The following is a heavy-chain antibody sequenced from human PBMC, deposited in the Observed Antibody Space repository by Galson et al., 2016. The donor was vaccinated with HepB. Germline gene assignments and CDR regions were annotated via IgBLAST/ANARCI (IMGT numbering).Heavy chain of an antibody. D-gene: IGHD3-16*02. V-gene: IGHV2-5*02. CDR1: GFSLRTHTVG. J-gene: IGHJ3*01. CDR2: IYWDDDE. Sequence: PALVKPTQTLTLTCVVSGFSLRTHTVGVGWIRQPPGKALEWLAVIYWDDDEHYSPSLKSRLTITKDTSKNQVVLTLTNMDTVETATYYCAHSPRLVNLSFPQGGAFDLWGQGIVVTVSS. CDR3: AHSPRLVNLSFPQGGAFDL.